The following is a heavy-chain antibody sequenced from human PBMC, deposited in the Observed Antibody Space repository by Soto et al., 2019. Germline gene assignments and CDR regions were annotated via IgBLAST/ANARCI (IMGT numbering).Heavy chain of an antibody. CDR1: GGTFSSYT. V-gene: IGHV1-69*04. J-gene: IGHJ6*02. CDR3: ARDRGYDFWSGYPGRYYYGMDV. Sequence: ASVKVSCKASGGTFSSYTISWVRQAPGQGLEWMGRIIPILGIANYAQKFQGRVTMTRDTSTSTVYMELSSLRSEDTAVYYCARDRGYDFWSGYPGRYYYGMDVWGQGTTVTVSS. D-gene: IGHD3-3*01. CDR2: IIPILGIA.